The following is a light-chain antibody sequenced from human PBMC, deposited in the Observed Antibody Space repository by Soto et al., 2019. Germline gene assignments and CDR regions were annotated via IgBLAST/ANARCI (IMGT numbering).Light chain of an antibody. Sequence: DIQTTQSPSSLSASVGDRVTITCQASQDISNYLNWYQQKPGKAPKLLIYDASNLETGVPSRFSGSGSGTDFTFTISSLQPADIATYYCQQYDNLPLTFGGGTKVEIK. V-gene: IGKV1-33*01. CDR3: QQYDNLPLT. J-gene: IGKJ4*01. CDR1: QDISNY. CDR2: DAS.